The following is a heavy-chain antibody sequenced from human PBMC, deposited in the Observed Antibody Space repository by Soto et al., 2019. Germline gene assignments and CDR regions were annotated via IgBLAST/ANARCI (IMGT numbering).Heavy chain of an antibody. J-gene: IGHJ4*02. V-gene: IGHV1-69*13. Sequence: SVKVSCKASGGTFSSYAISWVRQAPGQGLEWMGGIIPIFGTANYAQKFQGRVTITADESTSTAYMELSSLRSEDTAVYYCVRGRVMITFGVVIVIDYWGQGSPVTVSS. CDR2: IIPIFGTA. CDR1: GGTFSSYA. D-gene: IGHD3-16*02. CDR3: VRGRVMITFGVVIVIDY.